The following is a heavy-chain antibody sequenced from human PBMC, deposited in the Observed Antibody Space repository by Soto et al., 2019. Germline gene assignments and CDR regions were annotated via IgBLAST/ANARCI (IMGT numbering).Heavy chain of an antibody. CDR1: GYSFTSYW. CDR3: ARSGGNANRFSEY. V-gene: IGHV5-51*01. CDR2: IYPGDSGT. Sequence: GESLKISCKGSGYSFTSYWIGWVRQMPGEGLEWLGVIYPGDSGTRYSPSLQGQVTISVDKSISTAYLQWSSLRASDSAMYYCARSGGNANRFSEYWGQGTLVTVSS. J-gene: IGHJ4*02. D-gene: IGHD2-15*01.